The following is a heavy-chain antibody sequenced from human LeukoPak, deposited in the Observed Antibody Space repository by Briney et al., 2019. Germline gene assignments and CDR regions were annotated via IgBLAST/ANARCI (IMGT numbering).Heavy chain of an antibody. D-gene: IGHD3-3*01. CDR2: INDPGST. J-gene: IGHJ4*02. V-gene: IGHV4-34*01. Sequence: SETLSLTCAVYGGSFSGYYWSWIRQPPGKGLEWIGEINDPGSTNYNPSLKSRVIISVDTAKNQFSLKLSSVTAADTAVYYCARRGGGYYPYYFDYWGQGTLVTVSS. CDR1: GGSFSGYY. CDR3: ARRGGGYYPYYFDY.